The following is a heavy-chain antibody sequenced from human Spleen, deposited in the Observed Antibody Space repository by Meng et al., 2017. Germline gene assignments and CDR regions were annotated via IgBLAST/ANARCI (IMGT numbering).Heavy chain of an antibody. CDR2: VSGSGGGT. V-gene: IGHV3-23*01. CDR1: GFTFSSYA. Sequence: GESLKISCAASGFTFSSYAMSWVRQGPGKGLEWVSAVSGSGGGTYYADSVKGRFTISRDNAKNTLYLQMNSLRAEDTAVYYCAKNGKIYGSGSYYNDFDYWGQGTLVTVSS. D-gene: IGHD3-10*01. CDR3: AKNGKIYGSGSYYNDFDY. J-gene: IGHJ4*02.